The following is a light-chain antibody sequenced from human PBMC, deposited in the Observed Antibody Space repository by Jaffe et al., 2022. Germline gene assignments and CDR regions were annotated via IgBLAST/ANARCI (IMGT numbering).Light chain of an antibody. V-gene: IGLV2-8*01. CDR3: SSYAGSNNWV. CDR1: SSDIGGYNY. J-gene: IGLJ2*01. Sequence: QSALTQPPSASGSPGQSVTISCTGTSSDIGGYNYVSWYQQHPDKAPKLVIYEVNKRPSGVPDRFSGSKSGNTASLTVSGLQADDEADYYCSSYAGSNNWVFGGGTKLTVL. CDR2: EVN.